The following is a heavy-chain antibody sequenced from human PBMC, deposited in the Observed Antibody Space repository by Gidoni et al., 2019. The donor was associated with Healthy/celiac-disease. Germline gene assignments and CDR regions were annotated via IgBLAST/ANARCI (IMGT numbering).Heavy chain of an antibody. J-gene: IGHJ6*02. CDR1: GFTFSSYW. CDR3: ARGVEYYGSGTFLQSYGMDV. Sequence: EVQLVESGGGLVQPGGSLRLSCAASGFTFSSYWMHWVRQAPGKGLVWVSRINSDGSSTSYADSVKGRFTISRDNAKNTLYLQMNSLRAEDTAVYYCARGVEYYGSGTFLQSYGMDVWGQGTTVTVSS. V-gene: IGHV3-74*01. CDR2: INSDGSST. D-gene: IGHD3-10*01.